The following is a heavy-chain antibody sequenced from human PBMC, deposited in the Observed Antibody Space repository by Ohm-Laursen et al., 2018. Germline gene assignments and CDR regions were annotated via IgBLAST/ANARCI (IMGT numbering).Heavy chain of an antibody. Sequence: PSDTLSLTCTVSGGSIGSYYWSWIRQPPGKGLEWIGEISHTGSTNYNPSLKSRVTISVDTSKNQFSLKVTSVTAADTAVYYCASSPGMIRGAPAYWGQGTLVTVSS. J-gene: IGHJ4*02. CDR2: ISHTGST. D-gene: IGHD3-10*01. CDR3: ASSPGMIRGAPAY. CDR1: GGSIGSYY. V-gene: IGHV4-34*01.